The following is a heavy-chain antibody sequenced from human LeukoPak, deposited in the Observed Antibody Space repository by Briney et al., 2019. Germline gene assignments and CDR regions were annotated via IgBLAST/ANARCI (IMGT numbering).Heavy chain of an antibody. Sequence: PGGSLRLSCAASGFTFSNYWMSWVRQAPGKGLEWVANIKQDESEKHYVDSVKGRFTISRDNAKNSLYLQMNSLRAEDTAVYYCARGTVGVLDYWGQGSLVTVSS. J-gene: IGHJ4*02. V-gene: IGHV3-7*01. D-gene: IGHD1-26*01. CDR1: GFTFSNYW. CDR3: ARGTVGVLDY. CDR2: IKQDESEK.